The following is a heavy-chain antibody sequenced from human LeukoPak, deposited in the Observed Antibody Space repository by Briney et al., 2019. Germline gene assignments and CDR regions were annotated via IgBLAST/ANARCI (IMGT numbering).Heavy chain of an antibody. CDR3: AKDRLSNGDPAGY. CDR1: GFTFSSYA. J-gene: IGHJ4*02. D-gene: IGHD4-17*01. Sequence: HSGGSLRLSCAASGFTFSSYAMSWVRQAPGKGPEWVSSISGNGGGTYYADSVKGRFTVSRDNSKNTLHLQMNSLRAEDTAIYYCAKDRLSNGDPAGYWGQGTLVTVSS. V-gene: IGHV3-23*01. CDR2: ISGNGGGT.